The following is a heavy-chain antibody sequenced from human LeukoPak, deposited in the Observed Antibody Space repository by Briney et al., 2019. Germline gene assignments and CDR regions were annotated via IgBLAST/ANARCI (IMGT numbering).Heavy chain of an antibody. D-gene: IGHD6-19*01. J-gene: IGHJ3*02. V-gene: IGHV4-59*12. Sequence: PSETLSLTCTVPGYSLSSYYWSSVRQPPGKGLEWVGYIYYSGSTNYKRSLKSRVTISVDTSKNQFSLKLSSVTAADTAMYYCGRDQGNVDSSAWYLVGNAFDIWGQGTMVTVSS. CDR3: GRDQGNVDSSAWYLVGNAFDI. CDR1: GYSLSSYY. CDR2: IYYSGST.